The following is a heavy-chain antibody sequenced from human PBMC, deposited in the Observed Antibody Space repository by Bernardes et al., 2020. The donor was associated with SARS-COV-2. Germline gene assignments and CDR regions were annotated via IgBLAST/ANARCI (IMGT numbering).Heavy chain of an antibody. J-gene: IGHJ5*02. CDR2: ISYDGSNK. Sequence: GGSLRLSCAASGFTFNTYAIHWVRQAPGKGLEWVAFISYDGSNKYYADSVKGRFTISRDNSKNTLYLQMNSLRSEDTALYYCAREPIAARPGIWFDPWGQGTLVTVSS. CDR1: GFTFNTYA. V-gene: IGHV3-30-3*01. D-gene: IGHD6-6*01. CDR3: AREPIAARPGIWFDP.